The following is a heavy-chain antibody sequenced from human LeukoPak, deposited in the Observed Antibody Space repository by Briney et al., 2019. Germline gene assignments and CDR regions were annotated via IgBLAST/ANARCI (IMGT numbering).Heavy chain of an antibody. CDR1: GFTFSSYW. J-gene: IGHJ4*02. Sequence: TGGSLRLSCAASGFTFSSYWMSWVRQAQGKGLEWVANIKQDGSEKYYVDSVKGRFTISRDNAKNSLYLQMNSLRAEDTAVYYCARGYCSSTSCYAPFDYWGQGTLVTVSS. CDR3: ARGYCSSTSCYAPFDY. CDR2: IKQDGSEK. V-gene: IGHV3-7*01. D-gene: IGHD2-2*01.